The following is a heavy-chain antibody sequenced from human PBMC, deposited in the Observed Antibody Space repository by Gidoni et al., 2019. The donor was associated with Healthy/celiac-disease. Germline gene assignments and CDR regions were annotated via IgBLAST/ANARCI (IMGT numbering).Heavy chain of an antibody. CDR2: ISGSGCST. CDR1: GFPFSSYA. J-gene: IGHJ1*01. Sequence: EVQLLESGGGLVQPGGSPRLSWAAPGFPFSSYAMSWVLQAQGKGLEWVAAISGSGCSTYYADSVKGRFTISRDNSKNTLYLQMNSLRAEDTAVYYCAKDPDYGDEYFQHWGQGTLVTVSS. V-gene: IGHV3-23*01. CDR3: AKDPDYGDEYFQH. D-gene: IGHD4-17*01.